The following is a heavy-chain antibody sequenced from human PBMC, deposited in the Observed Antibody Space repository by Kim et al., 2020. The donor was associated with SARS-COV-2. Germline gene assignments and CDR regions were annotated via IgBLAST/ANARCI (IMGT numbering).Heavy chain of an antibody. CDR2: ISAYNGNT. D-gene: IGHD4-17*01. J-gene: IGHJ4*02. V-gene: IGHV1-18*01. Sequence: ASVKVSCKASGYTFTSYGISWVRQAPGQGLEWMGWISAYNGNTNYAQKLQGRVTMTTDTSTSTAYMELRSLRSDDTAVYYCARSARARAGVFTVTTGPGKLDSWGQGTLVTVSS. CDR1: GYTFTSYG. CDR3: ARSARARAGVFTVTTGPGKLDS.